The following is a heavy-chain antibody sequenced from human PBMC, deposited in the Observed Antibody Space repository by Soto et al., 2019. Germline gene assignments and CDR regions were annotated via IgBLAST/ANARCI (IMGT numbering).Heavy chain of an antibody. CDR2: IYFSGST. V-gene: IGHV4-59*08. CDR3: ARGFEFFEF. J-gene: IGHJ4*02. CDR1: GGSISSYY. D-gene: IGHD3-10*01. Sequence: PSETLSLTCTVSGGSISSYYWSWIRQPPGKGLEWIGYIYFSGSTNYNPSLKTRVTISIDTSKNQFSLKLTSVTAADTAVYYCARGFEFFEFWSQGTLVTVSS.